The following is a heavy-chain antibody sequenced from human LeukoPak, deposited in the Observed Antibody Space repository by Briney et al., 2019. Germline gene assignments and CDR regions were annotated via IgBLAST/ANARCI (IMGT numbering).Heavy chain of an antibody. D-gene: IGHD6-13*01. J-gene: IGHJ4*02. CDR2: IYYSGST. CDR1: GGSISSYY. Sequence: SETLSLTCTVSGGSISSYYWSWIRQPPGKGLEWIGYIYYSGSTNYNPSLKSRVTISVDTSKNQFSLKLSSVTAADTAVYYCARSMRHSSSWSPFDYWGQGTLVTVSS. CDR3: ARSMRHSSSWSPFDY. V-gene: IGHV4-59*01.